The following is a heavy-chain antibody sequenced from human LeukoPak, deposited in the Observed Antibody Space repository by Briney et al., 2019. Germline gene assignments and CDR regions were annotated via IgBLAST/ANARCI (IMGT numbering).Heavy chain of an antibody. CDR2: IIPIFGTA. CDR3: ARDPPFRRGSRVHWFDP. V-gene: IGHV1-69*01. Sequence: SVKVSCKASGGTFSSYAISWVRQAPGQGLEWIGGIIPIFGTANYAQKFQGRVTITADESTSTAYMELSSLRSEDTAVYYCARDPPFRRGSRVHWFDPWGQGTLVTVSS. J-gene: IGHJ5*02. D-gene: IGHD5-24*01. CDR1: GGTFSSYA.